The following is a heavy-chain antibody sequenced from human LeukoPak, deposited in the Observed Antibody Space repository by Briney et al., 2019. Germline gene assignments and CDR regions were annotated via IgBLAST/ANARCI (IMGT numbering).Heavy chain of an antibody. V-gene: IGHV3-7*05. Sequence: PGGSLRLSCVASGFTFSRYWMTWVRQAPGKGLEWVANIKEDGSEKNYVDSVRGRFTVSRDNANYSLYLQMTSLRAEDTAVYYCARGGWGTAIDYWAQGTLVTVSS. CDR3: ARGGWGTAIDY. D-gene: IGHD1-7*01. CDR2: IKEDGSEK. CDR1: GFTFSRYW. J-gene: IGHJ4*02.